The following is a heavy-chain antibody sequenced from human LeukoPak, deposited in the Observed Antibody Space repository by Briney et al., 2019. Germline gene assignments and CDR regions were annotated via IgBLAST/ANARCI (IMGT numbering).Heavy chain of an antibody. CDR2: IYASGST. CDR1: GDSINSFY. CDR3: ARLESKRYFDP. J-gene: IGHJ5*02. Sequence: SETPSLTCTVSGDSINSFYWSWIRQPPGKGLEWIGYIYASGSTNYSPSLKSRVTISIDTSKNQFSLKLSSVTAADTAVYYCARLESKRYFDPWGQGTLVTVSS. V-gene: IGHV4-4*09. D-gene: IGHD5-18*01.